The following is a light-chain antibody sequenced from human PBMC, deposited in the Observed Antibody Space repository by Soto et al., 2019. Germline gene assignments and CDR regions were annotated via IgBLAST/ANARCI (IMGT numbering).Light chain of an antibody. CDR2: DAS. J-gene: IGKJ1*01. V-gene: IGKV1-5*01. Sequence: DVQMTQSPSTLSASVGDRVTITCRASQSISSWLAWYQQKPEKAPKLLIYDASSLESGVPSRFSGSGSGTEFTLTISSLQPDDFATYYCQQYNSYSTWTFGQGTKVDIK. CDR1: QSISSW. CDR3: QQYNSYSTWT.